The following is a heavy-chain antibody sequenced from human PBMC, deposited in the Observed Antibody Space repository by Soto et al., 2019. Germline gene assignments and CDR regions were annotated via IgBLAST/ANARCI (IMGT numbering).Heavy chain of an antibody. CDR2: INHSGST. V-gene: IGHV4-34*01. CDR3: ARGLISGYYLYDAFDI. D-gene: IGHD3-22*01. J-gene: IGHJ3*02. Sequence: SETLSLTCAVYGGSFSGYYWNWIRQPPGKGLEWIGEINHSGSTNYNPSLKSRVTISVDTSKNQFSLKLSSVTAADTAVYYCARGLISGYYLYDAFDIWGQGTMVTVSS. CDR1: GGSFSGYY.